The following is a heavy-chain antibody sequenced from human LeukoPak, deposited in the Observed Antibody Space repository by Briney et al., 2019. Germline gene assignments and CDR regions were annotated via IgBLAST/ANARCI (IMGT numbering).Heavy chain of an antibody. CDR3: AKPIAVAEGFDY. Sequence: GGSLRLSCAASGFTFSSYAMSWVRQAPGKGLEWVSAISGSGGSTYYADSVRGRFSISRDNSKNTLYLQMNSLRAEDTAVYYCAKPIAVAEGFDYWGQGTLVTVSS. J-gene: IGHJ4*02. D-gene: IGHD6-19*01. CDR2: ISGSGGST. CDR1: GFTFSSYA. V-gene: IGHV3-23*01.